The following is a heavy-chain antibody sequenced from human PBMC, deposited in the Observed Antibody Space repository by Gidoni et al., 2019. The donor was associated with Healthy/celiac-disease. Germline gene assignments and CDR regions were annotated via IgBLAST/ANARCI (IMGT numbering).Heavy chain of an antibody. J-gene: IGHJ5*02. D-gene: IGHD5-12*01. Sequence: EVQLLESGGGLVQPGGSLRLPCAASGFTFSSYAMSWVRQAPGKGLEWVSAISGSGGSTYYADSVKGRFTISRDNSKNTLYLQMNSLRAEDTAVYYCAKDALRREYSGQRRGWFDPWGQGTLVTVSS. CDR2: ISGSGGST. V-gene: IGHV3-23*01. CDR3: AKDALRREYSGQRRGWFDP. CDR1: GFTFSSYA.